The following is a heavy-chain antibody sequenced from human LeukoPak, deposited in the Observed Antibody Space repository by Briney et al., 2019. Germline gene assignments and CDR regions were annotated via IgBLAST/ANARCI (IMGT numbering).Heavy chain of an antibody. J-gene: IGHJ5*02. Sequence: SQTLSLTCAISGDSVSSNSAAWNWIRQSPSRGLEWLGRTYYRSKWYNDYAVSVKSRITINPDTSKNQFSLQLNSVTPEDTAVYYCARGRITMVRGVIITYNWFDPWGQGTLVTVSS. D-gene: IGHD3-10*01. V-gene: IGHV6-1*01. CDR2: TYYRSKWYN. CDR1: GDSVSSNSAA. CDR3: ARGRITMVRGVIITYNWFDP.